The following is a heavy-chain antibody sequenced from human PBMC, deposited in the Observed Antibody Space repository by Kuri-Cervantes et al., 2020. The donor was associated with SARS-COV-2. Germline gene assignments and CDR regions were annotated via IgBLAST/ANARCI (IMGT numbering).Heavy chain of an antibody. D-gene: IGHD3-3*01. CDR1: GFTFSSYA. CDR3: AKRSDSADDFWSGYYTGNWFDH. Sequence: GGSLRLTCAASGFTFSSYAMYWGRKAPGKGLELVAVISYDGSNKYYADSVKGRFTISRDNSKNTLYLQMNSLRAEDTAVYYCAKRSDSADDFWSGYYTGNWFDHWGQGTLVTVSS. CDR2: ISYDGSNK. J-gene: IGHJ5*02. V-gene: IGHV3-30-3*02.